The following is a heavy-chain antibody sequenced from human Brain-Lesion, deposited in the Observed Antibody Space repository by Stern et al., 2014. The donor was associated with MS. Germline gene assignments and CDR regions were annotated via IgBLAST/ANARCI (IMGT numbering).Heavy chain of an antibody. Sequence: VQLVQSGGEVKKPGESLKISWKGSGYRFTSNWIGWERQLSGKGLEWMGIIWPGDSDTRYSPSFQGQVTISADKSISTACLQWSSLQASDTAMYYCARRGDSSSSGFDYWGQGTLVIVSS. D-gene: IGHD6-6*01. J-gene: IGHJ4*02. CDR3: ARRGDSSSSGFDY. V-gene: IGHV5-51*01. CDR1: GYRFTSNW. CDR2: IWPGDSDT.